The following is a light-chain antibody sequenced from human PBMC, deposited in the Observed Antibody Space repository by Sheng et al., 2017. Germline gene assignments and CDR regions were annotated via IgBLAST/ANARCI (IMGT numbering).Light chain of an antibody. CDR3: HQYGSSPT. J-gene: IGKJ1*01. CDR1: QSVSNNY. Sequence: EIVLTQSPGTLSLSPGERATLSCRASQSVSNNYLAWYQQKPGQAPRFLIYGASSRATGIPDRFSGSGSGTDFTLTIRRLEPEDFAVYYCHQYGSSPTFGQGTKVGIK. V-gene: IGKV3-20*01. CDR2: GAS.